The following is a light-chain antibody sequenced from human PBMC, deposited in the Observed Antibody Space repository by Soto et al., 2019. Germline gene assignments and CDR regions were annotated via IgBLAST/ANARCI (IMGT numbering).Light chain of an antibody. V-gene: IGKV1-5*01. J-gene: IGKJ1*01. CDR1: QSISSW. CDR3: QQYNSYSRT. CDR2: DAS. Sequence: DIQMTQSPSTLSAFVGDRVTITCRASQSISSWLAWYQQKPGKAPKLLIYDASSLESGVPSRFSGSGSGTEFTLTISSLQPDDFATYYCQQYNSYSRTFGQGTKVEIK.